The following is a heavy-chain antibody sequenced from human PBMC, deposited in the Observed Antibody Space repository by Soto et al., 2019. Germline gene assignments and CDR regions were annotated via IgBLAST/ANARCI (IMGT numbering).Heavy chain of an antibody. CDR3: AKGIFDPNFVYYFDY. D-gene: IGHD3-3*01. Sequence: GGSLRLSCAASGFTFSSYAMSWVRQAPGKGLEWVSAISGSGGSTYYADSVKGRFTISSDNSKNTLYLQMNSLRAEDTAVYYCAKGIFDPNFVYYFDYWGQGTLVTVSS. CDR1: GFTFSSYA. J-gene: IGHJ4*02. CDR2: ISGSGGST. V-gene: IGHV3-23*01.